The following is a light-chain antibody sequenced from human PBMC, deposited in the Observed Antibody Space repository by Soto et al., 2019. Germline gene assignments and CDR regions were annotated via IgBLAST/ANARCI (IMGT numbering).Light chain of an antibody. Sequence: IVLTQSPATLYLAPGERATLSCRASQNISSYLIWYQQKPGQAPRLLMYDVSNRATGIPARFSGSGSGTDFTLTISSLEPEDLAVYYCQQRSNWPRTFGQGTKVDI. V-gene: IGKV3-11*01. J-gene: IGKJ1*01. CDR2: DVS. CDR3: QQRSNWPRT. CDR1: QNISSY.